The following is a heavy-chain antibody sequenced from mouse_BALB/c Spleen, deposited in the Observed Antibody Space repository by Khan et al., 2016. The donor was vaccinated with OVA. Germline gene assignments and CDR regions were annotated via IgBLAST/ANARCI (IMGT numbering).Heavy chain of an antibody. CDR3: ARGYDFFAS. Sequence: EVQLQESGPDLVKPGASVKISCKASGYSFTLYYMSWVKQSPGKSLEWIGRVNPNTDNINYNQEFKGKAILTVDKSPNTAYMELRSLTSEDSAVYLCARGYDFFASWGQGTLVTVSA. J-gene: IGHJ3*01. CDR2: VNPNTDNI. V-gene: IGHV1-26*01. D-gene: IGHD2-14*01. CDR1: GYSFTLYY.